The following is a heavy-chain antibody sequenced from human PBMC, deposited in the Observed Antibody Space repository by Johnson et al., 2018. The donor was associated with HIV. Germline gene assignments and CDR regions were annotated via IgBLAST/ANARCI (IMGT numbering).Heavy chain of an antibody. J-gene: IGHJ3*02. V-gene: IGHV3-7*03. CDR2: IKQDGSEK. CDR1: GFTFSSYW. CDR3: ARDGVYSSPHDAFDI. D-gene: IGHD6-19*01. Sequence: VQLVESGGGLVQPGGSLRLSCAASGFTFSSYWMSWVRQAPGKGLEWVANIKQDGSEKYYVDSVKGRFTIWRDNAKNSMYMQMDNLRIEDTAGYYCARDGVYSSPHDAFDIWGQGTMVTVSS.